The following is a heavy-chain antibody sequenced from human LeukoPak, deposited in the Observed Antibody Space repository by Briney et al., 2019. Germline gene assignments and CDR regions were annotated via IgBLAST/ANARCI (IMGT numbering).Heavy chain of an antibody. J-gene: IGHJ4*02. V-gene: IGHV3-30*04. CDR1: GFTFNTYA. Sequence: GGSLRLSCAPSGFTFNTYAMHWVRQAPGKGLEWMAVISYDGSNRNYGDSVKGRFTISRDNYKNTLYLEMSSLRPEDTAVYYCARDPPFSSGWSQNFFDYWGEGTLVTVSS. CDR2: ISYDGSNR. CDR3: ARDPPFSSGWSQNFFDY. D-gene: IGHD6-19*01.